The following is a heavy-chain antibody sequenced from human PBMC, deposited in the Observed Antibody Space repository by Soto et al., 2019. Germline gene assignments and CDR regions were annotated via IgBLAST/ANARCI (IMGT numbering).Heavy chain of an antibody. CDR1: GYRFTNYW. CDR2: IYPGDSDT. CDR3: ASYGEMVRGVITRRGGMDV. Sequence: GESLTISCKGSGYRFTNYWIGWVRQMPGNGLEWMGIIYPGDSDTRYSPYFQGQNTISADKSINTAYLQWSSLKASDTAMYYCASYGEMVRGVITRRGGMDVWGQGTTVTVSS. D-gene: IGHD3-10*01. V-gene: IGHV5-51*01. J-gene: IGHJ6*02.